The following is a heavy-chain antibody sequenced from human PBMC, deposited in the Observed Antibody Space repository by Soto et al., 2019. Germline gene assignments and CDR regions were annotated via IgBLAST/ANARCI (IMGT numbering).Heavy chain of an antibody. CDR1: GFTFTSSA. V-gene: IGHV1-58*01. D-gene: IGHD3-22*01. J-gene: IGHJ4*02. CDR2: IVIGRGNT. Sequence: SVKVSCKASGFTFTSSAVQWVRQARGQRLEWIGWIVIGRGNTNYAQKFQERVTITGDMSTSTAYMELSSLRSEDTAVYYCAADLYDSSDVKDLGVYWGRGTLVTVSS. CDR3: AADLYDSSDVKDLGVY.